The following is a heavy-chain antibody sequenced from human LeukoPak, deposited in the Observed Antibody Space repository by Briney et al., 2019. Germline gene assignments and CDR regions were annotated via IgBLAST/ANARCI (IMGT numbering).Heavy chain of an antibody. CDR2: LGTAGDT. V-gene: IGHV3-13*01. CDR3: ARQNTPHGNFDY. J-gene: IGHJ4*02. D-gene: IGHD5-24*01. Sequence: GGSLRLSCAASGFTLSNYAMHWVRQPAGEGLEWVSALGTAGDTFYPGSVKGRFTISRDNAKKSLFLQMNSLRAEDTAVYYCARQNTPHGNFDYWGQGTLVTVSS. CDR1: GFTLSNYA.